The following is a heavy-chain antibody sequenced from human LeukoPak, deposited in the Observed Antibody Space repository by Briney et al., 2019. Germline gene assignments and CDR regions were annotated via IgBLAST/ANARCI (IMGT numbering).Heavy chain of an antibody. CDR2: ISAYNGNT. CDR3: ARDFLPKYYYGSGSQDAFDI. CDR1: GYTFTSYG. D-gene: IGHD3-10*01. J-gene: IGHJ3*02. Sequence: ASVKVSCKASGYTFTSYGISWVRQAPGQGLEWMGWISAYNGNTNYAQKLQGRVTMTTDTSTSTAYMELRSLRSDDTAVYYCARDFLPKYYYGSGSQDAFDIWGQGTMVTVSS. V-gene: IGHV1-18*01.